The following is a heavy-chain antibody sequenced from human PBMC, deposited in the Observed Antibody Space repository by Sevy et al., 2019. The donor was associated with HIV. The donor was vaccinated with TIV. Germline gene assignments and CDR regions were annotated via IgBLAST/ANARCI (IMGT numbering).Heavy chain of an antibody. V-gene: IGHV3-30-3*01. J-gene: IGHJ6*02. Sequence: GGSLRLSCAASGFTFSSYAMHWVRQAPGKGLEWVAVISYDGSNKYYAASVKGGLTISSDNSKNTPYLQTNSLRAEDTAGYYGAGGAEDSGWGEEEDRTGMDVWGQGTMVTVSS. CDR3: AGGAEDSGWGEEEDRTGMDV. CDR1: GFTFSSYA. D-gene: IGHD6-19*01. CDR2: ISYDGSNK.